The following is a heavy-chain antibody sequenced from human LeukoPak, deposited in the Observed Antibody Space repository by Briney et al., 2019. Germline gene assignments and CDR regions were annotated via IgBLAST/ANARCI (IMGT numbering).Heavy chain of an antibody. Sequence: ASVKVSCKASGYTFTGYYMHWVRQAPGQGLEWMGWINPNSGGTNYAQKFQGRVTMTRDTSISTAYMELSRLRSDDTAVYYCARAYDSSGYYYVFWFDPWGQGTLVTVSS. CDR2: INPNSGGT. D-gene: IGHD3-22*01. CDR1: GYTFTGYY. J-gene: IGHJ5*02. V-gene: IGHV1-2*02. CDR3: ARAYDSSGYYYVFWFDP.